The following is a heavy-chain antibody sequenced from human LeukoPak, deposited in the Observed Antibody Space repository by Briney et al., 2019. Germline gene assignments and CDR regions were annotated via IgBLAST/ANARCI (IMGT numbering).Heavy chain of an antibody. J-gene: IGHJ4*02. CDR2: IYYNGST. V-gene: IGHV4-59*01. Sequence: SETLSLTCTVSGGSISYYYWSRIRQSPGKGLEWIGYIYYNGSTNYNPSLKSRVTMSVDMSKNQFSLKLSSVTAADTAIYYCARKGGHFDYWGQGTLVTVSS. CDR3: ARKGGHFDY. CDR1: GGSISYYY. D-gene: IGHD2-15*01.